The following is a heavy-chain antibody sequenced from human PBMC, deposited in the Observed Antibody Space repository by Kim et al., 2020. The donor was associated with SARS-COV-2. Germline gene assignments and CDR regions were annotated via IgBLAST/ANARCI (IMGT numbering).Heavy chain of an antibody. D-gene: IGHD3-10*01. J-gene: IGHJ2*01. CDR1: GYTLTELS. CDR3: ATGSPMVRGVSSYWYFDL. CDR2: FDPEDGET. V-gene: IGHV1-24*01. Sequence: ASVKVSCKVSGYTLTELSMHWVRQAPGKGLEWMGGFDPEDGETIYAQKFQGRVTMTEDTSTDTAYMELSSLRSEDTAVYYCATGSPMVRGVSSYWYFDLWGRGTLVTVSS.